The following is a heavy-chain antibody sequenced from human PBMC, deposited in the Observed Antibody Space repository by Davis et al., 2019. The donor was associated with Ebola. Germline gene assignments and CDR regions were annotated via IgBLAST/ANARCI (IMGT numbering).Heavy chain of an antibody. CDR3: VRSVGRVTVGN. J-gene: IGHJ4*02. Sequence: PGGSLRLSCAASGFTFSSYWMHWVRQAPGKGLVWVSRIKTDGSTTIYADSVKGRFTIARDNSKSALYLQMNSLISEDTAFYYCVRSVGRVTVGNWGQGTLVTVSS. V-gene: IGHV3-74*01. CDR2: IKTDGSTT. CDR1: GFTFSSYW. D-gene: IGHD2-15*01.